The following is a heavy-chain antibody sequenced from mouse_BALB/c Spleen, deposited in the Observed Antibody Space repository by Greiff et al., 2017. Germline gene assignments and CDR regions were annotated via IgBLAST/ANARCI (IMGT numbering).Heavy chain of an antibody. Sequence: EVQLQQSGAELVKPGASVKLSCTASGFNIKDTYMHWVKQRPEQGLEWIGRIDPANGNTKYDPKFQGKATITADTSSNTAYLQLSSLTSEDTAVYYCARAGDYDAWYFDVWGAGTTVTVSS. V-gene: IGHV14-3*02. CDR1: GFNIKDTY. J-gene: IGHJ1*01. CDR3: ARAGDYDAWYFDV. CDR2: IDPANGNT. D-gene: IGHD2-4*01.